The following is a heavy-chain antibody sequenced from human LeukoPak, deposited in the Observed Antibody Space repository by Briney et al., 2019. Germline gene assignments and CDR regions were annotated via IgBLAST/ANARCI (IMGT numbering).Heavy chain of an antibody. D-gene: IGHD1-26*01. CDR1: GYTFTSYY. J-gene: IGHJ4*02. V-gene: IGHV1-2*06. CDR2: INPNNGAT. CDR3: TRESGSYHGNDY. Sequence: ASVKVSCKASGYTFTSYYMHWVRQAPGQGLEWMGRINPNNGATNYAQKLQGRVTITGDMSISTAYMELSSLRSDDTAVYYCTRESGSYHGNDYWGQGTLVTVSS.